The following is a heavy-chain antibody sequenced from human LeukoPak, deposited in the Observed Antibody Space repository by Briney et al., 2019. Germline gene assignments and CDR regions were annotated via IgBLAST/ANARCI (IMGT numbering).Heavy chain of an antibody. D-gene: IGHD4-17*01. Sequence: PGGSLRLSCAASGFTFSSYEVNWVRQAPGKGLEWVSYISSSGSTIYYADSVKGRFTISRDNAKNSLYLQMNSLRAEDTAVYYCARMYGDYIRGLYFDLWGRGTLVTVFS. V-gene: IGHV3-48*03. J-gene: IGHJ2*01. CDR1: GFTFSSYE. CDR3: ARMYGDYIRGLYFDL. CDR2: ISSSGSTI.